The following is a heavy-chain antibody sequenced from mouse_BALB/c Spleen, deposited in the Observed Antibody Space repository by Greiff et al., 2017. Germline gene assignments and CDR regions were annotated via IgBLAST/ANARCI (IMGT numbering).Heavy chain of an antibody. J-gene: IGHJ3*01. D-gene: IGHD2-4*01. V-gene: IGHV1-55*01. CDR2: IYPGSGST. CDR3: ARGDYDWFAY. Sequence: QVQLQQPGAELVKPGTSVKLSCKASGYNFTSYWINWVKLRPGQGLEWIGDIYPGSGSTNYNEKFKSKATLTVDTSSSTAYMQLSSLASEDSALYYCARGDYDWFAYWGQGTLVTVPA. CDR1: GYNFTSYW.